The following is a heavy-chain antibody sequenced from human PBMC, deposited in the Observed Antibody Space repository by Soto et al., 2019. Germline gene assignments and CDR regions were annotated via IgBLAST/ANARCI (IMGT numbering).Heavy chain of an antibody. J-gene: IGHJ4*02. CDR2: ISAYNGNT. Sequence: ASVKVSCKASGDTFTNSAFIWVRQAPGQGLEWMGWISAYNGNTDYEQKFQGRVTMTTDTSTSTAHMELRSLRSDDTAVYYCAREGSRSGRPRPHTYIDYWGQGALVTVSS. V-gene: IGHV1-18*01. D-gene: IGHD6-13*01. CDR1: GDTFTNSA. CDR3: AREGSRSGRPRPHTYIDY.